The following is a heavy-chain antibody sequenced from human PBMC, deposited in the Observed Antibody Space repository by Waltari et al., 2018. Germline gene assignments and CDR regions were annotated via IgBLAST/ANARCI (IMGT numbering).Heavy chain of an antibody. J-gene: IGHJ4*02. CDR1: GGTFSTNP. Sequence: QVQLVQSGAAVKKPGSSVKVSCKASGGTFSTNPISWVRQAPGKGLAWMGGITLMFGAADYAQNFQGRVTITADESKSTAYMELSSLRSEDTAVYYCAMEGKTYYSQQPYYFDYWGQGTLVTVSS. V-gene: IGHV1-69*01. D-gene: IGHD3-10*01. CDR3: AMEGKTYYSQQPYYFDY. CDR2: ITLMFGAA.